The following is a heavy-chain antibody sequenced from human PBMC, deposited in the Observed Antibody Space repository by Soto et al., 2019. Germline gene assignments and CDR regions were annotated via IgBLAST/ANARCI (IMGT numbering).Heavy chain of an antibody. CDR2: ITITGDTT. V-gene: IGHV3-23*04. CDR1: GFIFTTSD. Sequence: EVQLVESEGGLVQPGGSLRLSCEASGFIFTTSDMSWVRQAPGKGLEWISSITITGDTTHYADSVKGRFTISRDNSRNTVYLQKNTPRVPDTAVYYCAKGGGGDHGYWGQGTLVAVSS. J-gene: IGHJ4*02. D-gene: IGHD2-21*02. CDR3: AKGGGGDHGY.